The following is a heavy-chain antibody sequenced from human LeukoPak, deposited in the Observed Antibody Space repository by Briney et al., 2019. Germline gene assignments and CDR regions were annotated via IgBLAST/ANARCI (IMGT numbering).Heavy chain of an antibody. CDR2: IYNGGTA. CDR1: GFIVSGND. D-gene: IGHD3-22*01. CDR3: ARDHSPYYYDSSGYYY. V-gene: IGHV3-53*01. Sequence: GSLRLSCAASGFIVSGNDMSWVRQAPGKGLEWVSVIYNGGTAYYADSVRGRFTVSRDNSKNTLYLQMNSLRAEDTAVYYCARDHSPYYYDSSGYYYWGQGTLVTISS. J-gene: IGHJ4*02.